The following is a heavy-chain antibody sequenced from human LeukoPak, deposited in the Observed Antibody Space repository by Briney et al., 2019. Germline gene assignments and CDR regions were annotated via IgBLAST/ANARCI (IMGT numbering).Heavy chain of an antibody. CDR1: GYSFTSYW. V-gene: IGHV5-51*01. Sequence: GESLKISCKGSGYSFTSYWIGWVRQMPGKGLEWMGIIYPGDSDTRSSPSFQGQVTISADKSISTAYLQWSSLKASDTAMYYCASGLYSGSYHDAFDIWGQGTMVTVSS. D-gene: IGHD1-26*01. CDR2: IYPGDSDT. J-gene: IGHJ3*02. CDR3: ASGLYSGSYHDAFDI.